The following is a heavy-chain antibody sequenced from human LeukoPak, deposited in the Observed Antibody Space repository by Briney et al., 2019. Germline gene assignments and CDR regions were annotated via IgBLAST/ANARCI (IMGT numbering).Heavy chain of an antibody. CDR2: IYYSGNT. CDR1: GGSISSYY. D-gene: IGHD1-1*01. CDR3: AREATGTTTKSANAFDI. Sequence: LETLSLTCTVSGGSISSYYWSWVRQPPGKGLEWIGYIYYSGNTNYNPSLKSRVTISVDTSKNQFSLRLSSVTAADTAVYYCAREATGTTTKSANAFDIWGQGTMVTVSS. J-gene: IGHJ3*02. V-gene: IGHV4-59*01.